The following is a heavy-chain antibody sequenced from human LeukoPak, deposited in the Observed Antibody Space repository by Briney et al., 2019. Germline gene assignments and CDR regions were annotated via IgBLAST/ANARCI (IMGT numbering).Heavy chain of an antibody. V-gene: IGHV1-18*01. CDR3: ARCRHHDYDYQSFVWFDP. Sequence: ASVKVSCKTSGYTFTSYGTTWVRQAPGQGLEWMGWISAYNGNTSYAQKLQDRVTMTTDTSTSTAYMELRSLRSDDTAIYYCARCRHHDYDYQSFVWFDPWGQGTLVTVSS. J-gene: IGHJ5*02. CDR2: ISAYNGNT. CDR1: GYTFTSYG. D-gene: IGHD5-12*01.